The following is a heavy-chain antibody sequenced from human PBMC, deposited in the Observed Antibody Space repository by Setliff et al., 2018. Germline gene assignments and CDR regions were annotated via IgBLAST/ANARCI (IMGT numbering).Heavy chain of an antibody. CDR3: ARQRVVVGAPSWFDP. CDR1: GESFSNNY. V-gene: IGHV4-34*01. D-gene: IGHD2-15*01. J-gene: IGHJ5*02. CDR2: SNHGGST. Sequence: PSETLSLTCSVYGESFSNNYWSWIRQTPGKGLEWIGESNHGGSTSYHPSLKSRLTMSVDTSKNQFSLKLSSVTAADTAVYYCARQRVVVGAPSWFDPWGQGTLVTVSS.